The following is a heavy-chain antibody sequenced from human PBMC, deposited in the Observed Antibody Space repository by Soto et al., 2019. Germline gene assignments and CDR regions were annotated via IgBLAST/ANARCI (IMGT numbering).Heavy chain of an antibody. J-gene: IGHJ6*02. CDR2: IYYSGST. D-gene: IGHD5-18*01. Sequence: SETLSLTCTVSGGSVSSGSYYWSWIRQPPGKGLEWIGYIYYSGSTNYNPSLKSRVTISVGTSKNQFSLKLSSVTAADTAVYYCARDRDTAMVSHYYYGMDVWGQGTTVTVSS. CDR3: ARDRDTAMVSHYYYGMDV. CDR1: GGSVSSGSYY. V-gene: IGHV4-61*01.